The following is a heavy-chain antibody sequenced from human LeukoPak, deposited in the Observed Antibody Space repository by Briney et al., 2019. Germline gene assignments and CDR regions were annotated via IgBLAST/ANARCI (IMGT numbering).Heavy chain of an antibody. V-gene: IGHV3-74*01. J-gene: IGHJ4*02. CDR1: GFSFRSYW. CDR3: ARDSDHYDVLTGHYHHYFGY. CDR2: ISSDGRST. D-gene: IGHD3-9*01. Sequence: PGGPLRLSCAASGFSFRSYWMHWVRQAPGKGPEWVAHISSDGRSTDYADSEKGRITISRDNAKNTLYLHVNSLAPEDTAVYYCARDSDHYDVLTGHYHHYFGYWGQGTVVTVSA.